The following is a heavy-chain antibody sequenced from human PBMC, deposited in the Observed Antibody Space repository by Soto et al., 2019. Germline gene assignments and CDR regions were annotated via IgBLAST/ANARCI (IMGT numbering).Heavy chain of an antibody. CDR2: IRSKAYGGTT. Sequence: GGSLRLSCTASGFTFGDYAMSWFRQAPGKGLEWVGFIRSKAYGGTTEYAASVKGRFTISRDDSKSIAYLQMNSLKTEDTAVYYCTRGPGGDIRLIVNAFDIWGQGTMVTVSS. D-gene: IGHD3-16*02. CDR1: GFTFGDYA. CDR3: TRGPGGDIRLIVNAFDI. V-gene: IGHV3-49*03. J-gene: IGHJ3*02.